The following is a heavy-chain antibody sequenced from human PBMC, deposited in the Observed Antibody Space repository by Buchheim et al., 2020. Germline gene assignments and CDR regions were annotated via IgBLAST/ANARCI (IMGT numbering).Heavy chain of an antibody. CDR1: GYTFTSYY. V-gene: IGHV1-46*03. CDR3: ARGGTMVRGDYYYYGMDV. D-gene: IGHD3-10*01. Sequence: QVQLVQSGAEVKKPGASVKVSCKASGYTFTSYYMHWVRQAPGQGLEWMGIINPSGGSTSYAQKFQGRVTMTRETSTSTATMELSSLRSEDTAVYYCARGGTMVRGDYYYYGMDVWGQGTT. J-gene: IGHJ6*02. CDR2: INPSGGST.